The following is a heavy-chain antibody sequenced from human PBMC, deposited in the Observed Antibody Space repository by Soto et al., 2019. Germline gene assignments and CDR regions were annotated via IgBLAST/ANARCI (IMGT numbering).Heavy chain of an antibody. D-gene: IGHD2-2*01. CDR3: AVGYCSSTSCYGGTGLVDY. V-gene: IGHV6-1*01. CDR2: TYYRSKWYN. CDR1: GDSVSSNSAA. Sequence: SQTLSLTCAISGDSVSSNSAAWNWIRQSPSRGLEWLGRTYYRSKWYNDYAVSVKSRITINPDTSKNQFSLQLNSVTPEDTAVYYCAVGYCSSTSCYGGTGLVDYWGQGTLVTVSS. J-gene: IGHJ4*02.